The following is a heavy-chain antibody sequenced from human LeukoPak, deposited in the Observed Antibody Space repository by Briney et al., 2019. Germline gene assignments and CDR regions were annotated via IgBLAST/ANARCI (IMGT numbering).Heavy chain of an antibody. CDR3: ARDSLGATGGGSNDY. CDR2: ISYDGSNK. CDR1: GFTFSSYT. J-gene: IGHJ4*02. D-gene: IGHD1-26*01. V-gene: IGHV3-30-3*01. Sequence: GGSLRLSCAASGFTFSSYTMHWVRQAPGKGLEWAVVISYDGSNKYYADSVKGRFTISRDNSKNTLYLQMNSLRAEDTAVYYCARDSLGATGGGSNDYWGQGTLVTVSS.